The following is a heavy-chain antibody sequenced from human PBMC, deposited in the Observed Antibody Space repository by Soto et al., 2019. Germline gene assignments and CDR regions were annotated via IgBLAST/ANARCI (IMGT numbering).Heavy chain of an antibody. V-gene: IGHV3-23*01. Sequence: EVQLLESGGGLVQPEGSLRLSFAASGFTFNNHAMSWVRQAPGKGLECVSVTSGSGGSTFYADSVKGRFTISRDNSKNTLYLQMNSLRAEDTAVYYCAKDRTSWGSGDFDHWGQGTLVTVSS. D-gene: IGHD3-10*01. CDR2: TSGSGGST. CDR1: GFTFNNHA. J-gene: IGHJ4*02. CDR3: AKDRTSWGSGDFDH.